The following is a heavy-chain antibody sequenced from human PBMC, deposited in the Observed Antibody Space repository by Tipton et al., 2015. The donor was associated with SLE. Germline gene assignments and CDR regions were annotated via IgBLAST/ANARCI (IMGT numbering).Heavy chain of an antibody. Sequence: TLSLTCTVSGASITSGYYWGWIRQSPGKGLEWIGTIYHSGTYYNSSLKSRLTISLDTSKNQFSLKLSSVTAADTAVYYCARDPRGGDAFDIWGQGTMVTVSS. CDR2: IYHSGT. J-gene: IGHJ3*02. CDR3: ARDPRGGDAFDI. CDR1: GASITSGYY. V-gene: IGHV4-38-2*02. D-gene: IGHD3-10*01.